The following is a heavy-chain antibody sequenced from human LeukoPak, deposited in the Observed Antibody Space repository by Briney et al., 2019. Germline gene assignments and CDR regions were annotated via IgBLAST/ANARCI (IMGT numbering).Heavy chain of an antibody. CDR1: GFTFSKYN. D-gene: IGHD6-13*01. J-gene: IGHJ4*02. CDR2: ITSSSSNI. Sequence: PGGSLRLSCAASGFTFSKYNMNWVRQAPGKGLEWVSSITSSSSNIYYADSVKGRFTISGDNAKNSLYLQMNSLRAEDTAVYYCARVDYSSSWYYFDYWGQGALVTASS. CDR3: ARVDYSSSWYYFDY. V-gene: IGHV3-21*01.